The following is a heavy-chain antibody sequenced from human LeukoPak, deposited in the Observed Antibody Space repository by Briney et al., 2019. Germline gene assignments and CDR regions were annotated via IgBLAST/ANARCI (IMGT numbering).Heavy chain of an antibody. Sequence: PSETLSLTCTVSGGSISSGDYYWSWIRQPPGKGLEWIGYIYYSGSTYYNPSLKSRVTTSVDTSKNQFSLKLSSVTAADTAVYYCARAGDYDSSGYYYAYWGQGTLVTVSS. CDR2: IYYSGST. D-gene: IGHD3-22*01. J-gene: IGHJ4*02. CDR1: GGSISSGDYY. CDR3: ARAGDYDSSGYYYAY. V-gene: IGHV4-30-4*01.